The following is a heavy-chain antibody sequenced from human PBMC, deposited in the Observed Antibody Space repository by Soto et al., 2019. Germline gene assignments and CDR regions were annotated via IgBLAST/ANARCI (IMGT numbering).Heavy chain of an antibody. D-gene: IGHD6-19*01. CDR3: ASSSGWLFFHH. Sequence: SETLSLTCTVSGGSISSYYWSWIRQPPGKGLEWIGYIYYSGSTNYNPSLKSQVTISVDTSKNQFSLKLSSVTAADTAVYYCASSSGWLFFHHWGQGTLVTVSS. CDR1: GGSISSYY. V-gene: IGHV4-59*01. CDR2: IYYSGST. J-gene: IGHJ1*01.